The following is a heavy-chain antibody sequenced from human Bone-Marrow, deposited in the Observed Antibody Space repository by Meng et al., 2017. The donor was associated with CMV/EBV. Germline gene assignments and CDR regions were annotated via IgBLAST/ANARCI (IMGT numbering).Heavy chain of an antibody. Sequence: GESLKISCAASGFTFSSYRMSWVRQAPGKGLEWVANIKQDGSEKYYVDSVKGRFTISRDNAKNSLYLQMNSLRAEDTAVYYCARGYCSSTSCYHYYFDYWGQGKLVTVSS. CDR2: IKQDGSEK. D-gene: IGHD2-2*01. V-gene: IGHV3-7*04. CDR1: GFTFSSYR. CDR3: ARGYCSSTSCYHYYFDY. J-gene: IGHJ4*02.